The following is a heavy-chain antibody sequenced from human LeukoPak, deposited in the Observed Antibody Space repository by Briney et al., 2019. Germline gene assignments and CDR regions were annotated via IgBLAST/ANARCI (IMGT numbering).Heavy chain of an antibody. CDR1: GFTFSSYS. Sequence: TGGSLRLSCAASGFTFSSYSMSWVRQAPGKGLEWVSSISSSSSYIYYADSVKGRFTISRDNAKNSLYLQMNSLRAEDTAVYYCARDRPEDTAMVSTDYWGQGTLVTVSS. CDR3: ARDRPEDTAMVSTDY. J-gene: IGHJ4*02. V-gene: IGHV3-21*01. D-gene: IGHD5-18*01. CDR2: ISSSSSYI.